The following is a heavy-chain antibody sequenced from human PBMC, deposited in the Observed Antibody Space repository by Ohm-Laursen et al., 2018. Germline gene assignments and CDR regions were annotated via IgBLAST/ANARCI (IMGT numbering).Heavy chain of an antibody. Sequence: ASVKVSCKASGYTFTTYDITGVRQAAGQGPEWMGWMNPNSGNTGYAQKFRDRVTMTSDTSISTAYMELYGLTSEDTAAYYCARAVRNQLVSDYWGQGTLVTVSS. V-gene: IGHV1-8*02. CDR1: GYTFTTYD. D-gene: IGHD1-1*01. CDR3: ARAVRNQLVSDY. CDR2: MNPNSGNT. J-gene: IGHJ4*02.